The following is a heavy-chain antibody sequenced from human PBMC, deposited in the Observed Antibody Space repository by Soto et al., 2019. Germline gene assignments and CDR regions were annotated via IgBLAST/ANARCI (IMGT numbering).Heavy chain of an antibody. Sequence: EVQLLESGGGLVQPGGSLRLSCAASGFTFSNYAMNFGRQTPGKGLEWVSSIIGSGVDTYYADSVRGRFTISRANSANIVYLQMNIMRVEDTAVYYCARGFRASCRSFRCYSFDSWGQGIPVTVSS. CDR1: GFTFSNYA. CDR3: ARGFRASCRSFRCYSFDS. J-gene: IGHJ4*02. D-gene: IGHD2-15*01. CDR2: IIGSGVDT. V-gene: IGHV3-23*01.